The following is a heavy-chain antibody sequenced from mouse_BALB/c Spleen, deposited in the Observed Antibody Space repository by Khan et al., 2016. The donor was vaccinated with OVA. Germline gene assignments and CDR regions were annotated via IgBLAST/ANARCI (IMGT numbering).Heavy chain of an antibody. V-gene: IGHV5-6*01. D-gene: IGHD1-1*01. CDR2: ISSGGTYT. J-gene: IGHJ4*01. Sequence: EVELVESRGDLVKPGGSLKLSCAASGFTFSTYGMSWVRQTPDKRLEWVATISSGGTYTYYPDSVKGRFTISRDNAKNTLYLQMSSLRSEDTAMYYCARHWVGVMDYWGQGTSVTVSS. CDR3: ARHWVGVMDY. CDR1: GFTFSTYG.